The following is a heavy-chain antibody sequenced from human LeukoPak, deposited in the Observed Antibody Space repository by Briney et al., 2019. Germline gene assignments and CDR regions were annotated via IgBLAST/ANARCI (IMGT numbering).Heavy chain of an antibody. CDR2: ISDDGGNK. CDR3: ARGVWESSGPYYFDF. CDR1: RFTLSSYG. Sequence: QPGRSLRLSCAAYRFTLSSYGIHWVRQAPGKGLQWVAAISDDGGNKYYSDSMKGRFTISRDNSQNLVYLQMNSLRTEDTAVYYCARGVWESSGPYYFDFWGQGTLVTVSS. V-gene: IGHV3-30*03. D-gene: IGHD3-22*01. J-gene: IGHJ4*02.